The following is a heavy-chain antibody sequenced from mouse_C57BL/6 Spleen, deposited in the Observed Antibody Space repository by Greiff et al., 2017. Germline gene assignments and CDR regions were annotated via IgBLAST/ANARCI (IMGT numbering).Heavy chain of an antibody. CDR1: GYTFTSYW. D-gene: IGHD1-1*01. CDR3: ARGTVVAKGAGFDY. J-gene: IGHJ2*01. CDR2: IHPNSGST. Sequence: QVQLQQPGAELVKPGASVKLSCKASGYTFTSYWMHWVKQRPGQGLEWIGMIHPNSGSTNYNEKFKSKATLTVDKSSSTAYMQRSSLTSEDSAVYYCARGTVVAKGAGFDYWGQGTTLTVSS. V-gene: IGHV1-64*01.